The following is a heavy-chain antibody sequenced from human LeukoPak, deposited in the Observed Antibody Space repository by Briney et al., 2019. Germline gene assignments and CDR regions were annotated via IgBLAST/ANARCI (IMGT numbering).Heavy chain of an antibody. Sequence: PGGSLRLSCAASGFTFSDCWMSWVRQAPGKGLEWVANIKKDGGDKYYPDSVKGRFTVSRDNAKNSLYLQMNSLRAEDTAVYYCARCYEAYFWSGYYGYWGQGTLVTVSS. V-gene: IGHV3-7*01. CDR1: GFTFSDCW. J-gene: IGHJ4*02. CDR2: IKKDGGDK. CDR3: ARCYEAYFWSGYYGY. D-gene: IGHD3-3*01.